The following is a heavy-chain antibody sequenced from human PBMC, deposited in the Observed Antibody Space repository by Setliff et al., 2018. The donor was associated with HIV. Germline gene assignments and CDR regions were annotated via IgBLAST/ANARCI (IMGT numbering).Heavy chain of an antibody. J-gene: IGHJ4*02. CDR2: INYNNGDT. D-gene: IGHD1-1*01. Sequence: GASVKVSCKTSGYIFSAYYVHWLRRAPGQGLEWMGWINYNNGDTKYAEKFQGRVTMTRDTSISTLYMDLNRLTSDDTAVYYCALANIVSTARWNHWGRGTLVTVSS. CDR3: ALANIVSTARWNH. CDR1: GYIFSAYY. V-gene: IGHV1-2*02.